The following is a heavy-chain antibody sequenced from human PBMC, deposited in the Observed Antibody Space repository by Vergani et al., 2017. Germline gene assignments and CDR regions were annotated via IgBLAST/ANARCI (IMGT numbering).Heavy chain of an antibody. J-gene: IGHJ4*02. V-gene: IGHV4-39*01. CDR2: IYYSGLT. D-gene: IGHD6-19*01. CDR1: ADSISSGSYY. Sequence: QLQLQQSGSGLVKPSETLVLTCTVSADSISSGSYYWGWIRQPPGKSLEWIGSIYYSGLTYYNPSLKSRVAISVDTSKNQFSLKVTSVTAADTAVYFCARQRPGSGWSPGDFDDWGQGILVTVSS. CDR3: ARQRPGSGWSPGDFDD.